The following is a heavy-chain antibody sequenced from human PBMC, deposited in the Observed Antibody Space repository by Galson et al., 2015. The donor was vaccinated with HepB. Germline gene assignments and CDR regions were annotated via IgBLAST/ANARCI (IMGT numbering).Heavy chain of an antibody. Sequence: SLRLSCAASGFDVHRHYMHWVRQAPGKGLEWVSVIFSLDSTYYADSVKGRFTISRDDSNKMIHLQMSRLRLEDTAIHYCATESTGTEDAFDIWGQGTMVTVSS. V-gene: IGHV3-66*01. J-gene: IGHJ3*02. CDR3: ATESTGTEDAFDI. CDR2: IFSLDST. D-gene: IGHD3-10*01. CDR1: GFDVHRHY.